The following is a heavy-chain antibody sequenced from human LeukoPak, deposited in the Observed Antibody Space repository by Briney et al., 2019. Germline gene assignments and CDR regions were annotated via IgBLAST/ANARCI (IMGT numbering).Heavy chain of an antibody. V-gene: IGHV4-4*02. D-gene: IGHD3-10*01. CDR3: ARVRRLMVRGVITSHFDY. Sequence: SETLSLTCAVSGGSINSSNWWSWVRQPPGKGLEWIGEINHSGSTNYNPSLKSRVTISVDTSKNQFSLKLSSVTAADTAVYYCARVRRLMVRGVITSHFDYWGQGTLVTVSS. J-gene: IGHJ4*02. CDR2: INHSGST. CDR1: GGSINSSNW.